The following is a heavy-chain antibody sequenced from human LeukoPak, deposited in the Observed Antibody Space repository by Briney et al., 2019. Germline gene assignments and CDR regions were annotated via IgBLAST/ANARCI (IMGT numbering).Heavy chain of an antibody. J-gene: IGHJ4*02. Sequence: GGSLRLSCAASGFTFSSYSMNWVRQAPGKGLEWVSSISSSSSYIYYADSVKGRFTNSRDNAKNSLYLQMNSLRAEDTAVYYCAMMSLTPFDYWGQGTLVTVSS. CDR2: ISSSSSYI. V-gene: IGHV3-21*01. CDR3: AMMSLTPFDY. CDR1: GFTFSSYS.